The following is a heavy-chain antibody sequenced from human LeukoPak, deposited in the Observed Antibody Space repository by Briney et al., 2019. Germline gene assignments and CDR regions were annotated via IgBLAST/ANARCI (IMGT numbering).Heavy chain of an antibody. Sequence: PSETLSLTCTVSGGYISSYYWTWIRQPAGKGLEWIGRIYTSGSTNYNPSLKSRVTMSVDTSNNQFSLNLSSVTAADTAVYYCARQIIAAGKNYYGMDVWGQGTTVTVSS. CDR1: GGYISSYY. J-gene: IGHJ6*02. CDR3: ARQIIAAGKNYYGMDV. CDR2: IYTSGST. V-gene: IGHV4-4*07. D-gene: IGHD6-13*01.